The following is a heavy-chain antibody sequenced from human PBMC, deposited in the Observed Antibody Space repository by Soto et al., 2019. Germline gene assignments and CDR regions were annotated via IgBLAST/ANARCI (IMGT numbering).Heavy chain of an antibody. Sequence: EVQLVESGGGVVQRGGSLRLSCETSGFKFDDYMMHWVRQAPGKGLEWISLISWDGGRIDYADSIKGRFTVSRDNSKTSLYLHMHSLTSDDTAFYFCAKEGNGGSSLDSWGQGTLVTVSS. D-gene: IGHD2-15*01. CDR2: ISWDGGRI. J-gene: IGHJ5*01. CDR3: AKEGNGGSSLDS. V-gene: IGHV3-43*01. CDR1: GFKFDDYM.